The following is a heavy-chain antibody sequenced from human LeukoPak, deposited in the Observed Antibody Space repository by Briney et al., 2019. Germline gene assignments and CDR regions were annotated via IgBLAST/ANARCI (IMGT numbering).Heavy chain of an antibody. CDR2: IWYDGSNK. V-gene: IGHV3-33*01. J-gene: IGHJ4*02. D-gene: IGHD1-26*01. CDR1: GFTFSSYG. Sequence: GGSLRLSCAASGFTFSSYGMHWVRQAPGKGLEWVAVIWYDGSNKYYADSVKGRFTISRDNSKNTLYLQMNSLRAEDTAVYYCARLETFSYSFDYWGQGTLATVSS. CDR3: ARLETFSYSFDY.